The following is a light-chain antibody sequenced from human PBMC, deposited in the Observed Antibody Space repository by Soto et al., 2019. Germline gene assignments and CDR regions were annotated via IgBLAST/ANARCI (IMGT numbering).Light chain of an antibody. CDR3: QQRSNWPPT. V-gene: IGKV3-11*01. CDR2: DAS. J-gene: IGKJ4*01. CDR1: QSVSSY. Sequence: EIVLTQSPATLSLSPGERATLSCRASQSVSSYLAWYQQKPGQAPCLLIYDASNRATGIPARFSGSGSGTDFTLTISSLEPEDFAVYYCQQRSNWPPTFGGGTKVAIK.